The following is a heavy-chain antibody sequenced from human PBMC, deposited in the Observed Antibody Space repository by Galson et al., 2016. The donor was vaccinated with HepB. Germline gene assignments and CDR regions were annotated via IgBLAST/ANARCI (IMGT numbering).Heavy chain of an antibody. CDR2: ISYDGSNK. V-gene: IGHV3-30*18. D-gene: IGHD2-21*01. J-gene: IGHJ4*02. CDR1: GSTFTNAW. Sequence: SLRLSCAASGSTFTNAWMSWVRQAPGKGLEWVAVISYDGSNKFYADSVKGRFTISRDNSKNTLYLQMNSLRDEDTAVYYCAKEAAPTVKSGSDVDYWGQGTLVTVSS. CDR3: AKEAAPTVKSGSDVDY.